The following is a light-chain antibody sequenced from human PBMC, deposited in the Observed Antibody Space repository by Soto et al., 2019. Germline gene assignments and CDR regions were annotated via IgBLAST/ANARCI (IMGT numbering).Light chain of an antibody. V-gene: IGLV2-8*01. J-gene: IGLJ3*02. Sequence: QSALTQPPSASGSPGQSVTISCTGTSSDVGGYNYVSWYQQHPGKAPKLMIYEVSKRPSGVPDRFSGSKSGNTASLTVSGLQAEDEATYYCCSYGRSRTFGVMFGGGTKVTVL. CDR3: CSYGRSRTFGVM. CDR1: SSDVGGYNY. CDR2: EVS.